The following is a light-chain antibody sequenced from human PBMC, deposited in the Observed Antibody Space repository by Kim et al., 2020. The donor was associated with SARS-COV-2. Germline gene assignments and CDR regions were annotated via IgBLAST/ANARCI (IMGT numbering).Light chain of an antibody. V-gene: IGLV3-21*04. Sequence: APGKTATIACGGDNIGTKSVHWYQQKPGQAPVLVLFYNRDRPSGIPERFSGSNSGNTATLTISRVEAGDEADFYCQVWDTSRDQVIFGGGTQLTVL. J-gene: IGLJ2*01. CDR2: YNR. CDR3: QVWDTSRDQVI. CDR1: NIGTKS.